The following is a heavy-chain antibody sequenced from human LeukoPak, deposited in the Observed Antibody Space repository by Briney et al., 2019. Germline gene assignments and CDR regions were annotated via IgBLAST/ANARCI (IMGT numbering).Heavy chain of an antibody. Sequence: GGSLRLSCAASGFTFSSHGMHWVRQAPGKGLEWVAVISYDGSNKYYADSVKGRFTISRDNSKNTLYLQMNNLRAEDTAVYYCAKDSGIAVAGIFDYWGQGTLVTVSS. D-gene: IGHD6-19*01. V-gene: IGHV3-30*18. CDR2: ISYDGSNK. CDR3: AKDSGIAVAGIFDY. J-gene: IGHJ4*02. CDR1: GFTFSSHG.